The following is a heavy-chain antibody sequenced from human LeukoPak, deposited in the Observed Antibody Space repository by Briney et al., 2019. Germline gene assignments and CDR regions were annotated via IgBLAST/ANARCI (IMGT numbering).Heavy chain of an antibody. CDR2: IYFSGNT. D-gene: IGHD6-19*01. J-gene: IGHJ4*02. Sequence: PSETLSLTCTVSGGSITSRDHYWGWIRQPPGKRLQWIGGIYFSGNTDYNSSLKSRVTISVDTSRNQFSLKLRSLTAADTAVYYCARQVSGLSLYYFDYWGQGTLITVSS. V-gene: IGHV4-39*01. CDR3: ARQVSGLSLYYFDY. CDR1: GGSITSRDHY.